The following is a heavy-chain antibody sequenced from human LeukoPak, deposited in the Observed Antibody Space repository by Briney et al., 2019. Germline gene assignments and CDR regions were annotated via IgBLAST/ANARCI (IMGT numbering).Heavy chain of an antibody. D-gene: IGHD3-10*01. CDR1: GFTVSSNY. Sequence: AGGSLRLSCAASGFTVSSNYMSWVRQAPGKGLEWVSVIYSGGSTYYADSVKGRFTISRDNSKNTLYLQMNSLRAEDTAVYYCARDLGSRSGFGELLFWFDPWGQGTLVTVSS. J-gene: IGHJ5*02. CDR2: IYSGGST. V-gene: IGHV3-66*02. CDR3: ARDLGSRSGFGELLFWFDP.